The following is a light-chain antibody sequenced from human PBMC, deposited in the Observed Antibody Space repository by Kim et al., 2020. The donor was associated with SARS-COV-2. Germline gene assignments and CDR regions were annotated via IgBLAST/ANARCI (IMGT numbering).Light chain of an antibody. CDR1: QSLLQSNGRTY. V-gene: IGKV2D-29*01. CDR3: MQIIQFPWT. J-gene: IGKJ1*01. Sequence: DIVMTQTPLSLSVTPGQPASISCKSGQSLLQSNGRTYLYWYLQKPGQVPQLLIYEVSNRFSGVADRFSGSGSGTDFTLKISRVEAEDVGIYYCMQIIQFPWTFGQGTKVDIK. CDR2: EVS.